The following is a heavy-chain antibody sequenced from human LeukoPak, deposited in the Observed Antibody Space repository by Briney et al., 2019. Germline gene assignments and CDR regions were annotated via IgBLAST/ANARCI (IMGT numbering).Heavy chain of an antibody. Sequence: GGSLRLSCAASGFTFSSYAMSWVRQAPGKGLEWVSAISGSGGSTYYADSVKGRLTISRDNSKNTLYLQMNSLRAEDTAVYYCARDFNVYSSGYTESYYFDYWGQGTLVTVSS. CDR2: ISGSGGST. CDR1: GFTFSSYA. CDR3: ARDFNVYSSGYTESYYFDY. J-gene: IGHJ4*02. V-gene: IGHV3-23*01. D-gene: IGHD3-22*01.